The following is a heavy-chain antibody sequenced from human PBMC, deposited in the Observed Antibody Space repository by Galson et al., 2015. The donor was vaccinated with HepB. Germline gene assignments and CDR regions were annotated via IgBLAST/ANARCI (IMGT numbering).Heavy chain of an antibody. D-gene: IGHD3-10*01. Sequence: SLRLSCAASGFTFSSYAMSWVRQAPGKGLEWVSAISGSGGSTYYADSVKGRFTISRDNSKNTLYLQMNSLRAEDTAVYYCAKVGVLWFGELYLGDYYYYGMDVWGQGTTVTVSS. CDR1: GFTFSSYA. V-gene: IGHV3-23*01. CDR3: AKVGVLWFGELYLGDYYYYGMDV. J-gene: IGHJ6*02. CDR2: ISGSGGST.